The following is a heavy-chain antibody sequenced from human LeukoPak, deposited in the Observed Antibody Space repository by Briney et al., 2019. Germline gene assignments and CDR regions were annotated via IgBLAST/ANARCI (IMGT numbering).Heavy chain of an antibody. V-gene: IGHV4-59*06. J-gene: IGHJ4*02. CDR3: ARVLGYSYGPFDY. CDR2: IYYSGST. CDR1: GGSISSYY. D-gene: IGHD5-18*01. Sequence: SETLSLTCTVSGGSISSYYWSWIRQHPGKGLEWIGYIYYSGSTYYNPSLKSRVTISVDTSKNQFSLKLSSVTAADTAVYYCARVLGYSYGPFDYWGQGTLVTVSS.